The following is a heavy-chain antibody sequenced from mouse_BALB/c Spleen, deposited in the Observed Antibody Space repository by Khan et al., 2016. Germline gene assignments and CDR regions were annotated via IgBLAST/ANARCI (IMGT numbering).Heavy chain of an antibody. J-gene: IGHJ4*01. Sequence: EVELVESGPGLVKPSQSLSLTCTVTGYSITSDYAWNWIRQFPGNKLEWMGYISYSGTTTYNPSLKSRISLTRDTSKNQFFLQLNSVTTEDTDKYYCARCLDAMDYCGQATSVTVSS. CDR2: ISYSGTT. CDR1: GYSITSDYA. V-gene: IGHV3-2*02. CDR3: ARCLDAMDY.